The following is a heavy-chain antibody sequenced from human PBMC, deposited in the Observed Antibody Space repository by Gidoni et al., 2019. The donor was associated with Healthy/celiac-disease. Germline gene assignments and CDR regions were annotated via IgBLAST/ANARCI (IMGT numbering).Heavy chain of an antibody. CDR3: ARVMVPWEPDDAFDI. D-gene: IGHD1-26*01. Sequence: QVELVESGGGVVKPGRSLRRSCVASGCTFSSYGMHWVRRAPGRGLEGVAVICYDGSDKYYADSVKGRFTISRDNSKNTLYLQMNSLRAEDTAVYYCARVMVPWEPDDAFDIWGQGTMVTVSS. J-gene: IGHJ3*02. CDR1: GCTFSSYG. V-gene: IGHV3-33*01. CDR2: ICYDGSDK.